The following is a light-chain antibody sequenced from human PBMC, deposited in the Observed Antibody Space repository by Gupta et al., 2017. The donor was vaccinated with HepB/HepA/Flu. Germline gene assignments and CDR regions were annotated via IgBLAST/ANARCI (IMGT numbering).Light chain of an antibody. CDR1: SSDVGGYNY. J-gene: IGLJ3*02. V-gene: IGLV2-14*03. CDR2: DVS. Sequence: QSALTQPASVPGSPGQSITISCTGSSSDVGGYNYVSWYQQPPGKAPKLMIYDVSNRPSGVSDRFSGSKSGNTASLTISGLQAEDEADYYCNTYTNSGARVFGGGTKLTVL. CDR3: NTYTNSGARV.